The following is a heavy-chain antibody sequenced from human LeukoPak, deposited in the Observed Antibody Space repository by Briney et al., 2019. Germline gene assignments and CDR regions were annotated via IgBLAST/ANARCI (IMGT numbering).Heavy chain of an antibody. Sequence: GESLKISCKGSGYSFTSYWIGWVRQMPGKGLEWMGIIYPGDSDTRYSPSFQGQVTISADKSISTAYLQWNSLKASDTAMYYCARPETGFYCSSTSCYRGGFDYWGQGTLVTVSS. CDR3: ARPETGFYCSSTSCYRGGFDY. J-gene: IGHJ4*02. V-gene: IGHV5-51*01. CDR2: IYPGDSDT. CDR1: GYSFTSYW. D-gene: IGHD2-2*02.